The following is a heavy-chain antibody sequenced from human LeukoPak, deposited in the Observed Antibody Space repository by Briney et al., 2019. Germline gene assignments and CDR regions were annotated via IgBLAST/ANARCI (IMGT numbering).Heavy chain of an antibody. CDR2: IYTSGST. CDR1: GGSISSYY. J-gene: IGHJ5*02. Sequence: SETLSLTCTVSGGSISSYYWSWIRQPAGKGLEWIGRIYTSGSTNYNPSLKSRVTMSVDTSKNQFSLKLSSVTAADTAVYYCARSYDFWSGYQFDPWGQGTLVTVSS. CDR3: ARSYDFWSGYQFDP. V-gene: IGHV4-4*07. D-gene: IGHD3-3*01.